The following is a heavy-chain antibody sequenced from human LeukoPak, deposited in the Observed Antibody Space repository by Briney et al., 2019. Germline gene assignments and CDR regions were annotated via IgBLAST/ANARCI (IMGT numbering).Heavy chain of an antibody. V-gene: IGHV1-2*02. Sequence: ASVKVSCKASGYTFTGYYMHWVRQAPGQGLEWMGWINPNSGGTNYAQKFQGRVTMTRDTSISTAYMELSRLRSDDTAVYYCARDYGIRKANYYYYMDVWGKGTTVTVSS. CDR2: INPNSGGT. CDR1: GYTFTGYY. J-gene: IGHJ6*03. CDR3: ARDYGIRKANYYYYMDV. D-gene: IGHD4-17*01.